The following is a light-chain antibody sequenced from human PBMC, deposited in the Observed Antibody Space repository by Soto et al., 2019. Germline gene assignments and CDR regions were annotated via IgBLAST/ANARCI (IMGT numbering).Light chain of an antibody. Sequence: EIVLTQSPGTLSLSPGERATLSCRASQSVLNNNLAWYQQKPGQAPRLLIFGASTRATGIPDRFSGSGSGTDFTLTISGLEPEDFAIYHCQQYGGSPRTVGQGTKLEIK. CDR1: QSVLNNN. CDR3: QQYGGSPRT. CDR2: GAS. J-gene: IGKJ2*01. V-gene: IGKV3-20*01.